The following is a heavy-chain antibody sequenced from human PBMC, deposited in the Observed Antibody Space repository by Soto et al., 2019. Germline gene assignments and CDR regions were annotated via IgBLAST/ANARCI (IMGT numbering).Heavy chain of an antibody. Sequence: QVQLQESGPGLVKPSQTLSLTCTVSGGSISSGGYSWSWIRQHPGKGLAWIGYIYYSGSTYYNPTLQGRVTISVDTSKNPSSMKLSSVTAADTAVYYCARNRYFDGLSPFDYWGQGTLVTVSS. D-gene: IGHD3-9*01. CDR3: ARNRYFDGLSPFDY. V-gene: IGHV4-31*03. CDR2: IYYSGST. CDR1: GGSISSGGYS. J-gene: IGHJ4*02.